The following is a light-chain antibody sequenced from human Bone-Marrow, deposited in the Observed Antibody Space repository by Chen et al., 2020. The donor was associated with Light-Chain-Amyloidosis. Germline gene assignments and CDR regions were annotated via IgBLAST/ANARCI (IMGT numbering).Light chain of an antibody. CDR2: GAS. CDR3: QQYNNWPGT. Sequence: EIVMTQSPATLSVSPGERATLSCRASQSVSSKLAWYQQKPGQAPRLLIYGASTRATGIPARFSGSGSGTELTLTISSLQSEDFAVYYCQQYNNWPGTFGPGTKVDIK. V-gene: IGKV3-15*01. CDR1: QSVSSK. J-gene: IGKJ3*01.